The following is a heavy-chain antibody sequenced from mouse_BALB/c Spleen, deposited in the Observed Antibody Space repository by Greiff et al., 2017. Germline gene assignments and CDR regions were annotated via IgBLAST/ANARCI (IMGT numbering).Heavy chain of an antibody. D-gene: IGHD2-3*01. CDR3: ASWLLRAMDY. CDR2: IDPANGNT. V-gene: IGHV14-3*02. J-gene: IGHJ4*01. CDR1: GFNIKDTY. Sequence: VQLKQSGAELVKPGASVKLSCTASGFNIKDTYMHWVKQRPEQGLEWIGRIDPANGNTKYDPKFQGKATITADTSSNTAYLQLSSLTSEDTAVYYCASWLLRAMDYWGQGTSVTVSS.